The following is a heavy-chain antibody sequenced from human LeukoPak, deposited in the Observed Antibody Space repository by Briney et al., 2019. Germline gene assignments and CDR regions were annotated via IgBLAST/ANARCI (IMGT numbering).Heavy chain of an antibody. CDR1: GYTFTSYY. Sequence: ASVKVSCKASGYTFTSYYMHWVQQAPGQGLEWMGIINPSGGSTSYAQKFQGRVTMTRDTSTSTVYMELSSLRSEDTAVYYCARGPLPARVPAAIPYGMDVWGQGTTVTVS. J-gene: IGHJ6*02. V-gene: IGHV1-46*01. CDR3: ARGPLPARVPAAIPYGMDV. D-gene: IGHD2-2*01. CDR2: INPSGGST.